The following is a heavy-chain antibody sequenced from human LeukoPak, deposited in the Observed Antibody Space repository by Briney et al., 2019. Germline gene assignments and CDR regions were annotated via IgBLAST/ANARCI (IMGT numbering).Heavy chain of an antibody. CDR1: GGSISNYY. Sequence: SETLSLTCTVSGGSISNYYWSWIRQPPGKGLEWIGYIHYSGSTSYNPSLKSRVTISEDTSKNQFSLKLSSVTAADTAVYYCASPLISIFRYNFAFGGRGTLVTVSS. D-gene: IGHD3-3*02. CDR3: ASPLISIFRYNFAF. V-gene: IGHV4-59*08. J-gene: IGHJ4*02. CDR2: IHYSGST.